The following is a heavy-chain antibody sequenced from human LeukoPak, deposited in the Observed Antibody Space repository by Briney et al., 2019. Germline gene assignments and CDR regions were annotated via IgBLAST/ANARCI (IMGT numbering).Heavy chain of an antibody. D-gene: IGHD4-17*01. CDR1: GDSVSSNSAA. J-gene: IGHJ3*02. Sequence: SQTLSLTCAISGDSVSSNSAAWNWIRQSPSRGLEWLGRTYYRSKWYNDYAVSVKSRITINPDTSKNQFSLQLNSVTPEDTAVYYCARDPGAHDYGDTQGAFDIWGQGTMVTVSS. V-gene: IGHV6-1*01. CDR2: TYYRSKWYN. CDR3: ARDPGAHDYGDTQGAFDI.